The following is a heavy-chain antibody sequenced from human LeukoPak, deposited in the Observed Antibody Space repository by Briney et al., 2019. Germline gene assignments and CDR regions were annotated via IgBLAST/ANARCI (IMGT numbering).Heavy chain of an antibody. CDR3: ARKGPAHLPTYFDH. V-gene: IGHV4-30-2*06. CDR1: GGSISSGPYF. Sequence: HPSETLCLTCSVSGGSISSGPYFWSWIRQSPGQGLEWIGYIWPSGSTNYNPSLSGRVAISIDKSRYHFTLMVTAVTAADTAFYYCARKGPAHLPTYFDHWGRGILVTVSS. D-gene: IGHD2-2*01. CDR2: IWPSGST. J-gene: IGHJ4*02.